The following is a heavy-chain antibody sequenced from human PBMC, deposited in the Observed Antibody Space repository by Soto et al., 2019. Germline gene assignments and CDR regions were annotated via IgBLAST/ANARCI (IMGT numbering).Heavy chain of an antibody. CDR3: AGARDMDV. CDR1: GYSFTTYN. V-gene: IGHV1-46*01. Sequence: QVQLVQSGTEVKKPGASVKVSCKASGYSFTTYNLHWVRQAPGQGLEWMGIINPSVGSTTYAQNFQDRVTMPRDTSTTTVYMELSSLRSEDTAVYYCAGARDMDVWGQGTTVTVSS. J-gene: IGHJ6*02. CDR2: INPSVGST.